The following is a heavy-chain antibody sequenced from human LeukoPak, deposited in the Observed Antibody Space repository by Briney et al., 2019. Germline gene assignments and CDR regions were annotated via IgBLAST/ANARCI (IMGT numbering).Heavy chain of an antibody. D-gene: IGHD6-19*01. CDR2: INHSGST. J-gene: IGHJ4*02. CDR1: GGSFSGYH. V-gene: IGHV4-34*01. Sequence: PSETLSLTCGVYGGSFSGYHWSWIRQPPGEGLEWIGEINHSGSTNYNPSLKSRVTISVDTSKKQFSLRLSSVTAADTAVYFCARGVRIAVADPHLDYWGQGTLVTVSS. CDR3: ARGVRIAVADPHLDY.